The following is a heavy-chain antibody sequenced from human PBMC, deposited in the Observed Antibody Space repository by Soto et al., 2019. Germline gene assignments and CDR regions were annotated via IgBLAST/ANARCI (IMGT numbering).Heavy chain of an antibody. CDR1: GYTFTSYG. D-gene: IGHD3-3*01. CDR2: ISAYNGNT. J-gene: IGHJ6*02. CDR3: ARDADDFWSGYPSYYGMDV. V-gene: IGHV1-18*04. Sequence: QVQLVQSGAEVKKPGASVKVSCKASGYTFTSYGISWVRQAPGQGLEWMGWISAYNGNTNYAQKLQGRVTMTTDTSTSTAYMELRCLRSDDTAVYYCARDADDFWSGYPSYYGMDVWGQGTTVTVSS.